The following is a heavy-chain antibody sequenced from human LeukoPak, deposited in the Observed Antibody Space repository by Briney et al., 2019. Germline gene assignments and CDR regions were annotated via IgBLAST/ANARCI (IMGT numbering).Heavy chain of an antibody. CDR3: ARDSNNYYGSGSYYTQDDY. D-gene: IGHD3-10*01. V-gene: IGHV3-33*01. CDR2: IWYDGNNK. J-gene: IGHJ4*02. CDR1: GFTFSSFG. Sequence: SGGSLRLSCVASGFTFSSFGMHWVRQAPGKGLEWVALIWYDGNNKYYADSVKGRFTVSRDNSKNTLYLQMNSLRAEDTAVYYCARDSNNYYGSGSYYTQDDYWGQGTLVTVSS.